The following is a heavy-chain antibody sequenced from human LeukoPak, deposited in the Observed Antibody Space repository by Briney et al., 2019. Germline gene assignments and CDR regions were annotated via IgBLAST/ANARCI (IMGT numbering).Heavy chain of an antibody. D-gene: IGHD4-11*01. CDR2: ISGYNGDT. J-gene: IGHJ6*02. V-gene: IGHV1-18*01. CDR3: ARGGISGTVTTSVPGGMDV. CDR1: GYTFTKYG. Sequence: ASVKVSCKASGYTFTKYGISWVRQAPGQGLEWLGWISGYNGDTNYAQKFQGRVTMTRDTSISTAYMELSRLRSDDTAVYYCARGGISGTVTTSVPGGMDVWGQGTTVTVSS.